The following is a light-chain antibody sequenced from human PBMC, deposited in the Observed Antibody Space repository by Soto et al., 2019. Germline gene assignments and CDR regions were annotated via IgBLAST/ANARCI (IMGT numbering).Light chain of an antibody. CDR1: SSNIGNNY. V-gene: IGLV1-51*01. CDR3: GTWDSSLNGVV. CDR2: DNN. Sequence: QSVLTQPPSVSAAPGQRVTISCSGSSSNIGNNYVSWYRQLPGTAPKLLIYDNNRRPSGISDRFSGSKSGTSATLDITGLQTGDEADYYCGTWDSSLNGVVFGGGTKLIVL. J-gene: IGLJ2*01.